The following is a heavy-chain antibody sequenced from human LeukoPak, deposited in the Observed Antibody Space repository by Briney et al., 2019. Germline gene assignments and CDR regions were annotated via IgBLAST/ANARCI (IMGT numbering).Heavy chain of an antibody. V-gene: IGHV1-69*04. CDR2: IIPILGIA. D-gene: IGHD2-15*01. J-gene: IGHJ4*02. CDR3: ARENQAGGGSDY. Sequence: SVKVSCKASGGTFSSYAIIWVRQAPGQGLEWMGRIIPILGIANYAQKFQGRVTITADKSTSTAYMELSSLRSEDTAVYYCARENQAGGGSDYWGQGTLVTVSS. CDR1: GGTFSSYA.